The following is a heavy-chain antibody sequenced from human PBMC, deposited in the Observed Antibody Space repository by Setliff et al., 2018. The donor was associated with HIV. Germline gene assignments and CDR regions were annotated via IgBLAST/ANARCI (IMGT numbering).Heavy chain of an antibody. J-gene: IGHJ6*03. V-gene: IGHV4-34*01. CDR1: GGSISSYY. D-gene: IGHD6-13*01. Sequence: PSETLSLTCTVSGGSISSYYWSWIRQPPGKGLEWIGEINHSGSTHYNPSLKSRFTISVDTSKNQFSLKVNSVTAADTAVYYCARGARLLAGYSDRWDYYYMAVWGKGTMVTVSS. CDR2: INHSGST. CDR3: ARGARLLAGYSDRWDYYYMAV.